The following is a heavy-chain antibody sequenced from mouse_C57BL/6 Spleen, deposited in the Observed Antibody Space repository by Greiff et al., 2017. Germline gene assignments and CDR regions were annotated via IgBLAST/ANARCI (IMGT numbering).Heavy chain of an antibody. Sequence: QVQLKESGPGLVAPSQSLSITCTVSGFSLTSYAISWVRQPPGKGLEWLGVIWTGGGTNYNSALKSRLSISKDNSKSQVFLKMNSLQTDDTARYYCARNEDLVTTGGDYAMDYWGQGTSVTVSS. V-gene: IGHV2-9-1*01. J-gene: IGHJ4*01. CDR1: GFSLTSYA. CDR2: IWTGGGT. CDR3: ARNEDLVTTGGDYAMDY. D-gene: IGHD2-3*01.